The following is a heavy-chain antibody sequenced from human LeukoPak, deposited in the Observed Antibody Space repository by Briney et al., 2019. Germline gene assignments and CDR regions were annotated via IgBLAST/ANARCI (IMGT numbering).Heavy chain of an antibody. CDR1: GYTFTSYG. V-gene: IGHV1-18*01. CDR2: ISAYNGNT. J-gene: IGHJ6*02. D-gene: IGHD3-3*01. Sequence: ASVKVSCKASGYTFTSYGISWVRQAPGQGLEWMGWISAYNGNTNYAQKLQGRVTMTTDTSTSTAYMELRSLGSDDTAVYYCARVVIFGVGLWPDYYYYGMDVWGQGTTVTVSS. CDR3: ARVVIFGVGLWPDYYYYGMDV.